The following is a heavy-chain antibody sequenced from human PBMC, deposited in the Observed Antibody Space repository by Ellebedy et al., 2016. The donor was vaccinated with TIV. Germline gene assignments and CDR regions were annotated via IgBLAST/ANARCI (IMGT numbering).Heavy chain of an antibody. CDR3: ARMYFYDTSGDIGY. CDR2: IYTGGYT. Sequence: GESLKISCAASGFTFSSYDMTWVRQAPGKGLEWVSIIYTGGYTYYGDSVKGRFTISRDNAKNSLYLQMDSLRAEDTAVYYCARMYFYDTSGDIGYWGQGTLVTVSS. V-gene: IGHV3-53*01. D-gene: IGHD3-22*01. J-gene: IGHJ4*02. CDR1: GFTFSSYD.